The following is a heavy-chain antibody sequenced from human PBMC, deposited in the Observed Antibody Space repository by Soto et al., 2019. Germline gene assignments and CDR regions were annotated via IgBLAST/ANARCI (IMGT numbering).Heavy chain of an antibody. D-gene: IGHD1-26*01. Sequence: SETLSLTCTVSGGSVSSDTHYWSWIRQPPGKRLEWIGFIYSSGSTNYNPSLKSRVTISVDRSKNQFSLKLSSVTAADTAVYYCASSASGSYYGGYFQHWGQGTLVTVSS. CDR2: IYSSGST. V-gene: IGHV4-61*01. J-gene: IGHJ1*01. CDR3: ASSASGSYYGGYFQH. CDR1: GGSVSSDTHY.